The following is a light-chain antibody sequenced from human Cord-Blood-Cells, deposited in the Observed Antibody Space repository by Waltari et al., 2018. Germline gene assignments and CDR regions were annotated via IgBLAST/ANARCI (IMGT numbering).Light chain of an antibody. CDR3: AAWDDSLNGWV. Sequence: QSVLTQPPSASGTPGQRVTISCSGSSSNIGRNTVNWYQQLPGTAPQLLICSNTPRPSGVPDRFSGSKSCASASLAISGLQSEDEADYYCAAWDDSLNGWVFGGGTKLTVL. J-gene: IGLJ3*02. CDR1: SSNIGRNT. CDR2: SNT. V-gene: IGLV1-44*01.